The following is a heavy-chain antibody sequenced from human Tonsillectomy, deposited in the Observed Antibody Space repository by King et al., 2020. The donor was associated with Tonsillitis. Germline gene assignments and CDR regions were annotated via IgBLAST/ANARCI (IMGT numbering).Heavy chain of an antibody. D-gene: IGHD3-16*01. V-gene: IGHV3-21*01. Sequence: VQLVESGGGLVKPGGSLRLSCVGSASTFRTYSMSWVRQAPGKGLQWVSSINSGGAYIYYADSVKGRFTISRDNAKNSLYLEMNSLRAEDTAVYYCAGGSTLPPPDWFDPWGQGTLVTVSS. CDR1: ASTFRTYS. CDR3: AGGSTLPPPDWFDP. CDR2: INSGGAYI. J-gene: IGHJ5*02.